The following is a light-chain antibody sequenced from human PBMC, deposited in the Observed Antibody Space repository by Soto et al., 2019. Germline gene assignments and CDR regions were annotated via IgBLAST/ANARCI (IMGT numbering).Light chain of an antibody. Sequence: QSVLAQPPSGSGTHGQRVTISCSGSSSNIGSNTVNWYQQLPGTAPKLLIYSNNQRPSGVPDRFSGSKSGTSASLAISGLQSEDEADYYCAAWDDSLNGYYVFGTGTKVTVL. CDR1: SSNIGSNT. V-gene: IGLV1-44*01. CDR3: AAWDDSLNGYYV. CDR2: SNN. J-gene: IGLJ1*01.